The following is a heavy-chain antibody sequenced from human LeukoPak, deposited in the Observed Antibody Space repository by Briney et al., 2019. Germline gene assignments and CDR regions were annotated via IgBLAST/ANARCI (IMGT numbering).Heavy chain of an antibody. CDR1: GLTVSSNY. J-gene: IGHJ4*02. Sequence: AGASLRLFCAPSGLTVSSNYMSWVRQAAGKGLEWVSVIYSCGSTYYADSVKGRFTISRDNSKNTLYLQMNSLRAEDTAVYYCARDSPHDYGGNTLDYWGQGTLVTVSS. D-gene: IGHD4-23*01. CDR2: IYSCGST. V-gene: IGHV3-53*01. CDR3: ARDSPHDYGGNTLDY.